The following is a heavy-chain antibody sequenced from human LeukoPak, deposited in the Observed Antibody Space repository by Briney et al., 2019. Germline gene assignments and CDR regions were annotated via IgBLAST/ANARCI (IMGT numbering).Heavy chain of an antibody. CDR2: INHSGST. CDR3: ARDQYYDYVWGSYHWFDP. Sequence: PSETLSLTCAVYGGSFSGYYWSWIRQPPGKGLEWIGEINHSGSTNYNPSLKSRVTISVDTSKNQFSLKLSSVTAADTAVYYCARDQYYDYVWGSYHWFDPWGQGTLVTVSS. V-gene: IGHV4-34*01. D-gene: IGHD3-16*02. CDR1: GGSFSGYY. J-gene: IGHJ5*02.